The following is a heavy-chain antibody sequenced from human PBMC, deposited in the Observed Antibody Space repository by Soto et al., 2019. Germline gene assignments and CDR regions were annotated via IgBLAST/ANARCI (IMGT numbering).Heavy chain of an antibody. J-gene: IGHJ4*02. CDR1: GFTFSSYG. CDR3: ARDGYCSGGSCYSVPVFDY. D-gene: IGHD2-15*01. Sequence: QVQLVESGGGVVQPGRSLRLSCAASGFTFSSYGMHWVRQAPGKGLEWVAVIWYDGSNKYYADSVKGGFTISRDNSKNTLYLQMNSRRAEATAVYYCARDGYCSGGSCYSVPVFDYWGQGTLVTVSS. CDR2: IWYDGSNK. V-gene: IGHV3-33*01.